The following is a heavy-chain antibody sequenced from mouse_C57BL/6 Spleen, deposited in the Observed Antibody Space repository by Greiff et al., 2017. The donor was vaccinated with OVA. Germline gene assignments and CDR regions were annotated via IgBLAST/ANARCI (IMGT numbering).Heavy chain of an antibody. J-gene: IGHJ3*01. CDR3: AREGPYYSKGFAY. Sequence: QVQLQQPGAELVRPGPSVKLSCKASGYTFTSYWMHWVKQRPGQGLEWIGVIDPSDSYTNYNQKFKGKATLTVDTSSSTAYMQLSSLTSEDSAVYYCAREGPYYSKGFAYWGQGTLVTVSA. D-gene: IGHD2-5*01. CDR1: GYTFTSYW. V-gene: IGHV1-59*01. CDR2: IDPSDSYT.